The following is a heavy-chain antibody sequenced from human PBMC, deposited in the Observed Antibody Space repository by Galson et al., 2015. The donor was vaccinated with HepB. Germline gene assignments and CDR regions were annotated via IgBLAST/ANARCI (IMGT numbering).Heavy chain of an antibody. Sequence: SLRLSCAASQFTFSSHSMRWVRQAPGKGLEWLAVISYDGGTKYYADSVKGRCTVSRDNFKETLYLQISSLRPEDTAIYYCARDKGGSSGWYLYFQHWGQGTLVTVSS. V-gene: IGHV3-30-3*01. D-gene: IGHD6-19*01. CDR2: ISYDGGTK. J-gene: IGHJ1*01. CDR3: ARDKGGSSGWYLYFQH. CDR1: QFTFSSHS.